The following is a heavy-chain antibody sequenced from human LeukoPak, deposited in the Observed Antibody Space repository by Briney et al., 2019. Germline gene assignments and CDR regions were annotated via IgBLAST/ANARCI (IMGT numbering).Heavy chain of an antibody. CDR3: ARRSSGTSGLDY. CDR2: VSWDSAGI. J-gene: IGHJ4*02. D-gene: IGHD1-26*01. V-gene: IGHV3-9*01. CDR1: GFTFDDYA. Sequence: GGSLRLSCAASGFTFDDYAMHWVRQAPGKGLEWVSGVSWDSAGIGYADSVKGRFTFTRDNSKNMLYLQMDSLRADDTAVYYCARRSSGTSGLDYWGQGILVTVSS.